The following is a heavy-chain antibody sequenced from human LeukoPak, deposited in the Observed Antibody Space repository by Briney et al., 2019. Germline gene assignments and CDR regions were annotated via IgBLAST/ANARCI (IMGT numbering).Heavy chain of an antibody. V-gene: IGHV3-30-3*01. CDR3: ARLHVAVGLRFLEWLLSPAFDT. Sequence: GRSLRLSCAASGFTFSSYAMHWVRQAPGKGLEWVAVISYDGSNKYYADSVKGRFTISRDNSKNTLYLQMNSLRAEDTAVYYCARLHVAVGLRFLEWLLSPAFDTWGQGTMVTVSS. D-gene: IGHD3-3*01. J-gene: IGHJ3*02. CDR1: GFTFSSYA. CDR2: ISYDGSNK.